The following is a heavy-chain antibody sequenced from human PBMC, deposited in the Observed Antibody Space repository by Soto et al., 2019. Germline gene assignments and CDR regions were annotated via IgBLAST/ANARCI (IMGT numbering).Heavy chain of an antibody. Sequence: SETLSLTCTVSGGSISSYYWSWIRQPPGKGLEWIGYIYYSGSTNYNPSLKSRVTISVDTSKNQFSLKLSSVTAADTAVYYCARSSMGTNGVLNDYWGQGTLVTVSS. V-gene: IGHV4-59*01. CDR1: GGSISSYY. J-gene: IGHJ4*02. CDR2: IYYSGST. CDR3: ARSSMGTNGVLNDY. D-gene: IGHD2-8*01.